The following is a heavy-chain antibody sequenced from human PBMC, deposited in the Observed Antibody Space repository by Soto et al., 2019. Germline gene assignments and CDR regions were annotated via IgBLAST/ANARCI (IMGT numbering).Heavy chain of an antibody. CDR3: AKDHGGTTDY. J-gene: IGHJ4*02. CDR2: ISGSGGST. V-gene: IGHV3-23*01. D-gene: IGHD1-7*01. CDR1: GFTFSRYA. Sequence: GSLRLPCSASGFTFSRYAMSGVRQAPGKGLEWVSAISGSGGSTYYADSVKGRFTISRDNSKNTLYLQMNSLRAEDTAVYYCAKDHGGTTDYWGQGTLVTVYS.